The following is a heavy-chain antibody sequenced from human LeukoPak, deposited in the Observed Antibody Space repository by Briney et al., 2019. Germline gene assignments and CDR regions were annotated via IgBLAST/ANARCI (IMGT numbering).Heavy chain of an antibody. V-gene: IGHV4-4*07. CDR2: IYTSGGT. J-gene: IGHJ6*03. CDR1: GGSISSYY. CDR3: ARTYDSSGYYSAYYYYYMDV. D-gene: IGHD3-22*01. Sequence: PSETLSLTCTVSGGSISSYYGSWIRQPAGEGVEGIGRIYTSGGTNYNPSLKSRVTMSVDTSKNQFSLKLSSVTAADTAVYYCARTYDSSGYYSAYYYYYMDVWGKGTTVTVSS.